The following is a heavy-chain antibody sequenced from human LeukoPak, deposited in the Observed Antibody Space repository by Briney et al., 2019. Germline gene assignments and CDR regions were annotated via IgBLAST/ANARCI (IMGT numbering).Heavy chain of an antibody. V-gene: IGHV4-61*02. CDR3: ARDRSYYSDTGTDY. CDR2: IYATGNT. Sequence: SETLSLTCTVSGASIIRGSHYWSWIRQPAGKGLEWIGRIYATGNTNYSPSLWRRVTISVDTSKNQFSLRLHSVTAADTAIYYCARDRSYYSDTGTDYWGQGALVTVSS. CDR1: GASIIRGSHY. J-gene: IGHJ4*02. D-gene: IGHD3-22*01.